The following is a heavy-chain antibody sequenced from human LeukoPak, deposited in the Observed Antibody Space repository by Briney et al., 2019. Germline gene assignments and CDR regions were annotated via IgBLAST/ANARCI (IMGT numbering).Heavy chain of an antibody. D-gene: IGHD5-12*01. V-gene: IGHV4-59*12. CDR2: IYYSGST. J-gene: IGHJ4*02. CDR1: GGSISSYY. CDR3: ARESDIVATWAQRQFDY. Sequence: SETLSLTCTVSGGSISSYYWSWIRQPPGKGLEWIGYIYYSGSTNYNPSLKSRVTMSVDTSKNQFSLKLSSVTAADTAVYYCARESDIVATWAQRQFDYWGQGTLVTVSS.